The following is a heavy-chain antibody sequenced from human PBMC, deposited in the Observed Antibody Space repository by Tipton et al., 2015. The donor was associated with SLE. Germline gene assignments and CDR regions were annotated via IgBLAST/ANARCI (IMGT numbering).Heavy chain of an antibody. D-gene: IGHD3-10*01. Sequence: TLSLTCTVSGDSISSSPYFWGWIRQPPGKGLEWIGITYHTGATNYNPSLQRRVAMSVDTSKNQFSLKLNSLTAADTAVYYCARDFGNVGRFDSWGQGTLVTVSS. CDR1: GDSISSSPYF. CDR2: TYHTGAT. V-gene: IGHV4-39*07. J-gene: IGHJ5*01. CDR3: ARDFGNVGRFDS.